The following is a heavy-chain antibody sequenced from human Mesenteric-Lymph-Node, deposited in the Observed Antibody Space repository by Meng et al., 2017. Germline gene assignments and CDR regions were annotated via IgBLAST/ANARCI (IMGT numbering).Heavy chain of an antibody. CDR1: GDSVSSNSAA. CDR2: TYYRSKWYN. V-gene: IGHV6-1*01. J-gene: IGHJ4*02. D-gene: IGHD3-22*01. CDR3: ARGSDYYDSSGPFPSYYFDY. Sequence: SQTRSLTGAISGDSVSSNSAAWNWIRQSPSRGLEWLGRTYYRSKWYNDYAVSVKSRITINPDTSKNQFSLQLNSVTPEDTAVYYCARGSDYYDSSGPFPSYYFDYWGQGTLVTVSS.